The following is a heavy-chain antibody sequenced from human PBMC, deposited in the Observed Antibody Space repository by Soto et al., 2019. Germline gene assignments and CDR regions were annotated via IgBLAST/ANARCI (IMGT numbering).Heavy chain of an antibody. Sequence: SETLSLTCTVSGGSISSSSYYWGWIRQPPGKGLEWIGSIYYSGSTYYNPSLKSRVTISVDTSKNQFSLKLSSVTAADTAVYYCARAKIQLWSYYYYGIDVWGQGTTVTSP. CDR3: ARAKIQLWSYYYYGIDV. D-gene: IGHD5-18*01. V-gene: IGHV4-39*01. J-gene: IGHJ6*02. CDR2: IYYSGST. CDR1: GGSISSSSYY.